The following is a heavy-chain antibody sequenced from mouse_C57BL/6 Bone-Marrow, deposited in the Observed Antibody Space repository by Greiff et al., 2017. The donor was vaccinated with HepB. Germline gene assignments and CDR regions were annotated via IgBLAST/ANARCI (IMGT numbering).Heavy chain of an antibody. CDR1: GYTFTSYW. V-gene: IGHV1-59*01. CDR3: ARSYYGSSYGYYAMDY. J-gene: IGHJ4*01. D-gene: IGHD1-1*01. Sequence: QVQLQQPGAELVRPGTSVKLSCKASGYTFTSYWMHWVKQRPGQGLEWIGVIDPSDSYTNYNQKFKGKATLTVDTSSSTAYMQLSSLTSEDSAVYYCARSYYGSSYGYYAMDYWGQGTSVTVS. CDR2: IDPSDSYT.